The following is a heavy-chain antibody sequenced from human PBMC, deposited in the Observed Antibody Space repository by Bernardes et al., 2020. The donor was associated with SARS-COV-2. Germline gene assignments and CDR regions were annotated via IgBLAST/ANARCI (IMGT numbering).Heavy chain of an antibody. D-gene: IGHD2-2*01. J-gene: IGHJ5*02. Sequence: GESLKISCKGSGYSFTNYWIAWVRHMPGKGLEWMGIIYPGDSDTRYGPSFQGQVTFSADKSINTAYLQWSSLKASDTAMYYCARQSCSSSSCYSGIGWLDPWGQGTLVTVSS. CDR1: GYSFTNYW. V-gene: IGHV5-51*01. CDR2: IYPGDSDT. CDR3: ARQSCSSSSCYSGIGWLDP.